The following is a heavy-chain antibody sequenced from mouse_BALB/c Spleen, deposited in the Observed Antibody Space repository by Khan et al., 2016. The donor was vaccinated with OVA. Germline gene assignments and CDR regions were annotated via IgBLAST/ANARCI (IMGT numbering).Heavy chain of an antibody. D-gene: IGHD2-10*02. CDR1: GYSITSDYA. CDR3: ARVYGGDFDY. Sequence: EVQLQESGPGLVKPSQSLSLTCTVTGYSITSDYAWNWIRQFPGNKLEWMGHISYSGNTKYNPSLKSRIAVTRDTSTNQYFLQLNSVTTEDTATYYCARVYGGDFDYWGQGTTLTVSS. V-gene: IGHV3-2*02. CDR2: ISYSGNT. J-gene: IGHJ2*01.